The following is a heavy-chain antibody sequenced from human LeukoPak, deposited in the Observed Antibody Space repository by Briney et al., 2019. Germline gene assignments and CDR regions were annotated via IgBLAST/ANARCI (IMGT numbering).Heavy chain of an antibody. Sequence: GGSLILSCAGSGFTFSTAWMIWVRQAPGKGLEWVGRVKTKADGGTTDYAAPVKGRFTITRDDSKNTVRLQMNSLKTEDTAVYYCTTEDFWGQGTLVTVST. J-gene: IGHJ3*01. D-gene: IGHD3/OR15-3a*01. CDR1: GFTFSTAW. CDR3: TTEDF. CDR2: VKTKADGGTT. V-gene: IGHV3-15*01.